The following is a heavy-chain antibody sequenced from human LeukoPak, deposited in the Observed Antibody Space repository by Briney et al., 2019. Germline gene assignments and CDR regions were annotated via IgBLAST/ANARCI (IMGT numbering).Heavy chain of an antibody. D-gene: IGHD1-26*01. CDR2: INPYSGGT. CDR1: GYTFTGSY. V-gene: IGHV1-2*02. J-gene: IGHJ3*01. Sequence: ASVKVSCKTSGYTFTGSYMHWVQQAPGQGLEWMGWINPYSGGTNYAQGFQGRVTMTRDTSISTVYMQLSRLHFDDTAVYYCARDRSVGATDDAFDVWGPGTMVTVSS. CDR3: ARDRSVGATDDAFDV.